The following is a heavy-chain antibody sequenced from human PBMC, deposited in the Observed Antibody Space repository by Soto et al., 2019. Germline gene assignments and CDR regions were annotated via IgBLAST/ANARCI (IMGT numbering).Heavy chain of an antibody. J-gene: IGHJ1*01. D-gene: IGHD6-19*01. V-gene: IGHV1-18*01. CDR3: ARDLGIAVAGLFQD. CDR2: ISTYNGNT. Sequence: QVQLVQSGAEVKKPGASIKVSCKASGYMFTSYGINWVRQAPGQGPEWMGWISTYNGNTNYAQKHKGRVTMTTDTSTSTAYLEVNTLLSDDTAGYYCARDLGIAVAGLFQDLGQGTLVIVSS. CDR1: GYMFTSYG.